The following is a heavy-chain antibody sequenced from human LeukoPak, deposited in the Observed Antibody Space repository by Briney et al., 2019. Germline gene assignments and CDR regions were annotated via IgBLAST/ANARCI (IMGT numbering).Heavy chain of an antibody. Sequence: GGSLRLSCAASGVTFSSYWMSWVRHAPGKGVGWVANIMQDGSEKHYVDSVKGRFTISRDNAKNSLYLQMNSLRGEGTAVYYCARDWVGIPTYSVYGQTSDNWCDPWGQGDLVTVSS. V-gene: IGHV3-7*01. CDR3: ARDWVGIPTYSVYGQTSDNWCDP. CDR1: GVTFSSYW. J-gene: IGHJ5*02. D-gene: IGHD5-12*01. CDR2: IMQDGSEK.